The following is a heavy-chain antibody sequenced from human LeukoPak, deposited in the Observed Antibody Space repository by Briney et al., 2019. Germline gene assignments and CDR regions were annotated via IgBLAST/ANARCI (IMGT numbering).Heavy chain of an antibody. CDR3: ATQLPFDL. CDR2: INHSGST. J-gene: IGHJ2*01. V-gene: IGHV4-34*01. CDR1: GGSFSGYC. Sequence: SETLSLTCAVYGGSFSGYCWSWIRQPPGKGLEWIGEINHSGSTNYNPSLKSRVTISVDTSKNQFSLKLSSVTAADTAVYYCATQLPFDLWGRGTLVTVSS. D-gene: IGHD5-24*01.